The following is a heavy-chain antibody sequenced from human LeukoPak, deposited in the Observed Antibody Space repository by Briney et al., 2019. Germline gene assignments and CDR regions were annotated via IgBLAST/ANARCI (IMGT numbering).Heavy chain of an antibody. Sequence: PSETLSLTCAVYGGSFSGYYWSWTRQPPGKGLEWIGEINHSGSTNYNPSLKSRVTISVDTSKNQFSLKLSSVTAADTAVYYCARGPLYYDFWSGYYLDYWGQGTLVTVSS. CDR1: GGSFSGYY. CDR2: INHSGST. V-gene: IGHV4-34*01. J-gene: IGHJ4*02. D-gene: IGHD3-3*01. CDR3: ARGPLYYDFWSGYYLDY.